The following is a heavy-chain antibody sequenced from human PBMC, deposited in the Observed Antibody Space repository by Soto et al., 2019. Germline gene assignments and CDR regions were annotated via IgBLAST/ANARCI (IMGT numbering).Heavy chain of an antibody. CDR2: MNPNSGNT. CDR1: GYTFTSYD. Sequence: QVQLVQSGAEVKKPGASVKVSCKASGYTFTSYDINWVRQTTGQGLEWMGWMNPNSGNTGYAQKLQGRVTMIRNTSISTAYVELSSLRFEDTAVYYCARSTRGGNSRYGMDVWGQGTTVTVSS. J-gene: IGHJ6*02. CDR3: ARSTRGGNSRYGMDV. V-gene: IGHV1-8*02. D-gene: IGHD2-21*02.